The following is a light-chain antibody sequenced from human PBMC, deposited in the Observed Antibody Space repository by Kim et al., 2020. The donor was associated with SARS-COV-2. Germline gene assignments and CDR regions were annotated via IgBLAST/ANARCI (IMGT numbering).Light chain of an antibody. CDR1: SSNIGSND. V-gene: IGLV1-44*01. CDR3: ATWDDTLNGVI. J-gene: IGLJ2*01. CDR2: HTY. Sequence: GQRVTISCSGASSNIGSNDVSWYQQLPGTAPQLLMYHTYKRPSGVPARFSGSKSDTSASLAISGLQSEDEADYYCATWDDTLNGVIFGGGTQLTVL.